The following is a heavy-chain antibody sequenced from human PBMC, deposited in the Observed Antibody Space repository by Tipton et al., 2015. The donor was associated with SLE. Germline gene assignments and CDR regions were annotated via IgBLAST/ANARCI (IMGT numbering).Heavy chain of an antibody. Sequence: TLSLTCAVYGGSFSGYYWSWIRQPPGKGLEWIGYMYYTGTNHYNPSVKSRVTISGDTSKNQFSLKLTSVSAADTAVYYCARDPNGGYGSFDYWGLGALVTVSS. CDR3: ARDPNGGYGSFDY. CDR2: MYYTGTN. CDR1: GGSFSGYY. J-gene: IGHJ4*02. V-gene: IGHV4-59*13. D-gene: IGHD7-27*01.